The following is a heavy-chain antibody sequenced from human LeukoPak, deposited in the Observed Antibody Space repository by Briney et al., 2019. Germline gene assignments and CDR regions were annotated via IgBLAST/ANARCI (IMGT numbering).Heavy chain of an antibody. CDR1: GFTFSSYG. Sequence: PGGSLRLSCAASGFTFSSYGMHWVRQAPGKGLEWVAFIRYDGSNKYYADSVKGRFTISRDNSKNTLYLQMNSLRAEDTAVYYCANFKSVLSNYPDYYYYYMDVWGKGTTVTVSS. CDR3: ANFKSVLSNYPDYYYYYMDV. D-gene: IGHD4-11*01. V-gene: IGHV3-30*02. CDR2: IRYDGSNK. J-gene: IGHJ6*03.